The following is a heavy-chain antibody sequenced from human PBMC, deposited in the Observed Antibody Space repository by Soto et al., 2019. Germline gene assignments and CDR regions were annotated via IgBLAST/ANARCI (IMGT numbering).Heavy chain of an antibody. D-gene: IGHD3-16*01. J-gene: IGHJ4*02. V-gene: IGHV1-69*13. CDR1: GGTFGTFG. CDR2: IIPFFGTA. Sequence: GASVKVSCKTSGGTFGTFGISWVRQAPGQGLELMGGIIPFFGTAEYSQKFEDRITITADESTNTVYMDLRSLTSEDTAIYYCARTAPMDAGDKYYYDFWGQGALVTVSS. CDR3: ARTAPMDAGDKYYYDF.